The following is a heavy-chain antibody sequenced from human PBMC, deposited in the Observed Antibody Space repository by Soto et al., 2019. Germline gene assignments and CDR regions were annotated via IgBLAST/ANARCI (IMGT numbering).Heavy chain of an antibody. D-gene: IGHD6-19*01. V-gene: IGHV4-39*01. CDR2: IYYHGNT. J-gene: IGHJ4*01. CDR1: GGPLTSRTYS. Sequence: QMQLQESGPGLVKPSETLSLTCAVSGGPLTSRTYSWGWIRQPPGKTLEWIGTIYYHGNTYSNPSLKSRVTISVDTSNNQLSLKLRSVTAADTAVYYCARHDGVSSGWIFDYWGHGTLVTVSS. CDR3: ARHDGVSSGWIFDY.